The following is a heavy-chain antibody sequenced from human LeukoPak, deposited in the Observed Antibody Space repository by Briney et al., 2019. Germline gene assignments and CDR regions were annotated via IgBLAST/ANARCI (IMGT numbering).Heavy chain of an antibody. Sequence: GSLRLSCAASGSTFSSYAMSWVRQAPGKGLEWVSAISGSGGSTYYADSVKGRFTISRDNSKNTLYLQMNSLRAEDTAVYYCAKDSSSGWYGFDYWGQGTLVTVSS. V-gene: IGHV3-23*01. CDR2: ISGSGGST. D-gene: IGHD6-19*01. CDR3: AKDSSSGWYGFDY. CDR1: GSTFSSYA. J-gene: IGHJ4*02.